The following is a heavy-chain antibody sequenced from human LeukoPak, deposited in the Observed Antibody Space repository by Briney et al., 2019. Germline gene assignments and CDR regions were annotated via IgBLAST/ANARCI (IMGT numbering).Heavy chain of an antibody. V-gene: IGHV3-33*08. D-gene: IGHD4-11*01. J-gene: IGHJ6*02. CDR3: ARVYSNSPEYGMDV. CDR2: IFYDGSNK. CDR1: GFTFSSYG. Sequence: QPGGSLRLSCAASGFTFSSYGMHWVRQAPGKGLEWVTVIFYDGSNKYYADSVKGRFSISRDNSKNTLYLQMNSLRAEDTAVYYCARVYSNSPEYGMDVWGQGTTVTVSS.